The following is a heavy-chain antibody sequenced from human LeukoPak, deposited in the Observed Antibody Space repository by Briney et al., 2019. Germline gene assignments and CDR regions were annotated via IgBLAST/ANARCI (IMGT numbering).Heavy chain of an antibody. D-gene: IGHD3-22*01. Sequence: GESLKISCKGSGYSFTTFWFGWVRQMPGKGLELMGIICPGDSDTRYSPSFQGQVTISADKSITTAYLQWSSLKASDTAIYYCARVGFYDSSGYYFDYWGQGTLVTVSS. CDR1: GYSFTTFW. J-gene: IGHJ4*02. CDR2: ICPGDSDT. CDR3: ARVGFYDSSGYYFDY. V-gene: IGHV5-51*01.